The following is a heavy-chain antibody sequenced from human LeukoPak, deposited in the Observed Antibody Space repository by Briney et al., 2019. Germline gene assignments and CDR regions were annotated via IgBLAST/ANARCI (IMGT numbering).Heavy chain of an antibody. CDR2: IYYSGST. D-gene: IGHD3-10*01. CDR3: AREKYYYGSGSYGLSWFDP. Sequence: SETLSLTCTVSGGSISSYYWSWIRQRPGKGLEWIGYIYYSGSTNNNPSLKRRVTISVDTSKNQFSLKLSSATAADTAVYYCAREKYYYGSGSYGLSWFDPWGRGTLVTVSS. CDR1: GGSISSYY. V-gene: IGHV4-59*01. J-gene: IGHJ5*02.